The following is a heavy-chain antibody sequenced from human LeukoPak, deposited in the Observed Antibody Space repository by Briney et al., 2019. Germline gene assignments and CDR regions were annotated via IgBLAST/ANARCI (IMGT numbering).Heavy chain of an antibody. Sequence: GGSLRLSCAASGFTFSIYSMNWVRQAPGKGLEWVSYITRSSSAIYYADSVKGRFTISRDNAKNSLYLQMNNLRDEDTAVYYCARESSIDYWGQGTLVTVSS. V-gene: IGHV3-48*02. CDR1: GFTFSIYS. J-gene: IGHJ4*02. CDR2: ITRSSSAI. CDR3: ARESSIDY.